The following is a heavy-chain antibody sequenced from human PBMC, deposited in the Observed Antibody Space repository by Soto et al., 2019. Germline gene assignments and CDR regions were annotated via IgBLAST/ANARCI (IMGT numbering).Heavy chain of an antibody. J-gene: IGHJ3*02. CDR3: ARDGAAAGNDAFDI. V-gene: IGHV6-1*01. D-gene: IGHD6-13*01. CDR1: GDSVSGNSAA. CDR2: TYYRSKWYN. Sequence: QTLSLTCAISGDSVSGNSAAWNWIRQSPSRGLEWLGRTYYRSKWYNDYAVSVKSRITINPDTSKNQFSLQLNSVTPEDTAVYYCARDGAAAGNDAFDIWGQGTMVTVSS.